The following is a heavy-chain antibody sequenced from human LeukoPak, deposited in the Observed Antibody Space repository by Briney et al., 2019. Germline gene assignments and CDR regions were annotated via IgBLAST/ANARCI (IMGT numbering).Heavy chain of an antibody. CDR3: ARFTDFWSGYYRHFDY. V-gene: IGHV2-5*01. CDR1: GFSLSTSGVG. J-gene: IGHJ4*02. CDR2: IYWNDDK. D-gene: IGHD3-3*01. Sequence: SGPTLXDPTQTLTLTCTFSGFSLSTSGVGVGWIRQPPGKALEWLALIYWNDDKRYSPSRKSRLTITKDTSKNQVVLAMTNMDPVDTATYYCARFTDFWSGYYRHFDYWGQGTLVTVSS.